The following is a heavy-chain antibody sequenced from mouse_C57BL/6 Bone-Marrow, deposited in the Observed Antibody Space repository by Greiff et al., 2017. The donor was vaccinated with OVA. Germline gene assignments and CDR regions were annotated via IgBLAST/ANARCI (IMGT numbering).Heavy chain of an antibody. J-gene: IGHJ3*01. V-gene: IGHV1-54*01. CDR1: GYAFTNYL. CDR3: ANYYGSSPWFAY. CDR2: INPGSGGT. D-gene: IGHD1-1*01. Sequence: VQLQQSGAELVRPGTSVKVSCKASGYAFTNYLIEWVKQRPGQGLEWIGVINPGSGGTNYNEKFKGKATLTADKSSSTAYMQLSSLTSEDSAVYFCANYYGSSPWFAYWGQGTRVTVSA.